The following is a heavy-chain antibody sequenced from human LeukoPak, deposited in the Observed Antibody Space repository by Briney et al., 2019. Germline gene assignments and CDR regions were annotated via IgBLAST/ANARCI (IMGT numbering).Heavy chain of an antibody. D-gene: IGHD3-22*01. CDR2: IYDSGST. Sequence: SETPSLTCAVYGGSFSSYYWSWIRQPPGKGLEWIGYIYDSGSTNYNPSLKSRVTISVDTSKNQFSLKVSSVTAADTAVYYCASLTTADAFDIWGQGTMVTVSS. CDR3: ASLTTADAFDI. CDR1: GGSFSSYY. V-gene: IGHV4-59*01. J-gene: IGHJ3*02.